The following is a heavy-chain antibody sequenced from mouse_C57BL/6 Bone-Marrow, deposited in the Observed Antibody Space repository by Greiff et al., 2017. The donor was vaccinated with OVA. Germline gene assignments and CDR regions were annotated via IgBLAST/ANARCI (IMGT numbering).Heavy chain of an antibody. CDR2: IFPGSGST. CDR3: ARIYYSNYAMDY. Sequence: QVQLKQSGAELMKPGASVKLSCKATGYTLTGYWIDWVKQRPGHGLEWIGEIFPGSGSTDYNEKFKGKATFTADTSSNTAYMQLRSLTTEDSAIYYCARIYYSNYAMDYWGQGTSVTVSS. CDR1: GYTLTGYW. J-gene: IGHJ4*01. V-gene: IGHV1-9*01. D-gene: IGHD2-5*01.